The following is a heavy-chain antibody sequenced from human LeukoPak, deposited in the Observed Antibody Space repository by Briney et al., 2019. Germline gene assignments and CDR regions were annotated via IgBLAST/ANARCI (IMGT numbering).Heavy chain of an antibody. CDR2: LHTGGRT. D-gene: IGHD6-19*01. V-gene: IGHV3-53*01. Sequence: GGSLRLSCAASGFIVSNSYMSWVRQAPGKGLEWVSVLHTGGRTFYADSVMGRFTISTDNSKNTLFLQMNSLRAEDTAVYYCARDPSGNLYFDYWGQGALVTVSS. J-gene: IGHJ4*02. CDR1: GFIVSNSY. CDR3: ARDPSGNLYFDY.